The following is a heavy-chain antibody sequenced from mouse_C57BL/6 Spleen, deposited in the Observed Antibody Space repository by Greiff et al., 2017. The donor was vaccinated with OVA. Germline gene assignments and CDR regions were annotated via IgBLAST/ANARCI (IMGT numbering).Heavy chain of an antibody. J-gene: IGHJ1*03. CDR3: ARGDGNYANWYFDV. CDR1: GFTFSDYG. Sequence: EVHLVESGGGLVKPGGSLKLSCAASGFTFSDYGMHWVRQAPEKGLEWVAYISSGSSTIYYADPVKGRFTISRDNAKNHLFLQMTRLRSEDTAMYYCARGDGNYANWYFDVWGTGTTVTVSS. V-gene: IGHV5-17*01. CDR2: ISSGSSTI. D-gene: IGHD2-1*01.